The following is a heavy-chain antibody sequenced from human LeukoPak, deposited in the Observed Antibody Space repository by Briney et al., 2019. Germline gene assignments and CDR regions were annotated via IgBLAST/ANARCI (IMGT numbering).Heavy chain of an antibody. D-gene: IGHD6-19*01. CDR3: ARDSNPLEQWLVRAEYFQH. Sequence: GSSVKVSCKASGGTFSSYAISWVRQAPGQGLEWMGRIIPIFGIANYAQKFQGRVTITADKSTSTAYMELSSLRSEDTAVYYCARDSNPLEQWLVRAEYFQHWGQGTLVTVSS. CDR1: GGTFSSYA. V-gene: IGHV1-69*04. CDR2: IIPIFGIA. J-gene: IGHJ1*01.